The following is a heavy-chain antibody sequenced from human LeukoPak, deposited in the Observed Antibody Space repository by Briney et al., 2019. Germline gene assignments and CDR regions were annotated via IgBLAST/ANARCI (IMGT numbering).Heavy chain of an antibody. CDR1: GFSFSTHY. D-gene: IGHD5-18*01. V-gene: IGHV3-66*01. CDR2: TYSGGST. J-gene: IGHJ4*02. Sequence: PGGSLRLSCSASGFSFSTHYMHWVRQAPGKGLEWVSVTYSGGSTYYADSVKGRFTISRDNSNNTLYLQINSLRAEDTAVYYCARKRGYNYGYAGWGQGTLVTVSS. CDR3: ARKRGYNYGYAG.